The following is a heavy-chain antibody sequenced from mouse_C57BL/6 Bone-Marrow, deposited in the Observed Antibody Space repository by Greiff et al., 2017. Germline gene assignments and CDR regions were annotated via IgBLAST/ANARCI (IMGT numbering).Heavy chain of an antibody. D-gene: IGHD4-1*01. CDR1: GFNIKDYY. Sequence: VQLQQSGAELVKPGASVKLSCTASGFNIKDYYMHWVKQRTEQGLEWIGRIDPEDGETKYAPKFQGQAHITADTSSNTAYLPLSSLTSADTAVYYCASANWVYYFDYWGQGTTLTVSS. CDR2: IDPEDGET. J-gene: IGHJ2*01. CDR3: ASANWVYYFDY. V-gene: IGHV14-2*01.